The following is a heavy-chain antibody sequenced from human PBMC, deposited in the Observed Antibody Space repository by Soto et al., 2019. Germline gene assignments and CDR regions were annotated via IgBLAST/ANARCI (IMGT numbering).Heavy chain of an antibody. CDR3: ARQAVPSIVTPGSDFDY. CDR1: GYTFSSHW. CDR2: IHPGDSDT. D-gene: IGHD3-22*01. J-gene: IGHJ4*02. V-gene: IGHV5-51*01. Sequence: GESLKISCKGSGYTFSSHWIAWVRQMPGKGLEWMGIIHPGDSDTRYSPSFQGQVTISADKSLSAAYLQWSSLRTSDTATYYCARQAVPSIVTPGSDFDYWGQGTQVTVPQ.